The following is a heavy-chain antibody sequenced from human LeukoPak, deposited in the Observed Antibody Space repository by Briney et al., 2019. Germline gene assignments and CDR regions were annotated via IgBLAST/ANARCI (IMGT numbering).Heavy chain of an antibody. J-gene: IGHJ4*02. CDR2: IRQDGSKK. CDR1: GFPFSSYW. Sequence: GGSLRLSCVASGFPFSSYWMTWVCQAPGKGLEWVANIRQDGSKKSYVDSVKGRFTISRDNAKNSLYLQMNSLRAEDTAIYYCTRVGYIDEGIDYWGQGTLVTVSS. V-gene: IGHV3-7*04. CDR3: TRVGYIDEGIDY. D-gene: IGHD5-24*01.